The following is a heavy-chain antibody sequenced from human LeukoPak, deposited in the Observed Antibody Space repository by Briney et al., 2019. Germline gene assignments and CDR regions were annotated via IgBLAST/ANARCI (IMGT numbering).Heavy chain of an antibody. CDR3: ARDYDFWSGYYSDYFNA. V-gene: IGHV3-66*01. Sequence: GGSLRLSCAASGFTVSSNYMSWVRQAPGKGLEWVSVFYSGGSTYYADSVKGRFTISRDNAKNSLYLQMNSLRAEDTAVYYCARDYDFWSGYYSDYFNAWGQGILVTVSS. CDR2: FYSGGST. D-gene: IGHD3-3*01. CDR1: GFTVSSNY. J-gene: IGHJ4*02.